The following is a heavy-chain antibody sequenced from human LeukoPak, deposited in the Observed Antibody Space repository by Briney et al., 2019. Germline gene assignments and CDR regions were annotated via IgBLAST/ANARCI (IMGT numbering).Heavy chain of an antibody. V-gene: IGHV3-21*01. CDR1: GFTFSSYS. CDR2: ISSSSSYI. Sequence: GALRLSCAASGFTFSSYSMNWVRQAPGKGLEWVSSISSSSSYIYYADSVKGRFTISRDNAKNSLYLQMNSLRAEDTAVYYCARDHFWSGNFDYWGQGTLVTVSS. J-gene: IGHJ4*02. D-gene: IGHD3-3*02. CDR3: ARDHFWSGNFDY.